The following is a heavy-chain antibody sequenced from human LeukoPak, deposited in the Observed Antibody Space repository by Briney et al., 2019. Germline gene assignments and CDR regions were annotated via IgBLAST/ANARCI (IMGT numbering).Heavy chain of an antibody. CDR1: GVSISSSNW. J-gene: IGHJ3*02. Sequence: PSETLSLTCAVSGVSISSSNWWSWVRQPPGQGLEWIGEIYHSGSTNYNPSLKSRVTISVDKSKNQFSLKLSSVTAADTAVYYCARDRWSSVTTDAFDIWGQGTMVTVSS. CDR2: IYHSGST. D-gene: IGHD4-17*01. CDR3: ARDRWSSVTTDAFDI. V-gene: IGHV4-4*02.